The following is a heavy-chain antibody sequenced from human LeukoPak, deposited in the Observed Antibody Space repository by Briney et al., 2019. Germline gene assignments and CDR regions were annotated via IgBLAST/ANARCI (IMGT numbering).Heavy chain of an antibody. D-gene: IGHD3-9*01. Sequence: GGSLRLSCAASGFTFSSYGMHWVRRAPGKGLEWVAFIRYDGSNKYYADSVKGRFTISRDNSKNTLYLQMNSLRAEDTAVYYCAKGLRYFDWFDYWGQGTLVTVSS. CDR2: IRYDGSNK. CDR3: AKGLRYFDWFDY. V-gene: IGHV3-30*02. CDR1: GFTFSSYG. J-gene: IGHJ4*02.